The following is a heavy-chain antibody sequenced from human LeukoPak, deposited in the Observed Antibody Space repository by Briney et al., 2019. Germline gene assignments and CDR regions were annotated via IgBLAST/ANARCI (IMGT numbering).Heavy chain of an antibody. V-gene: IGHV1-69*10. D-gene: IGHD6-19*01. Sequence: SVKVSCKASGGTLNTHIFTWVRQAPGQGLEWMGEITPIIDSSKYAQKFQGRLTITADKSSGTVYMELSSLRSEDTAVYYCARGSHRSGWYFVHYYYYYGMDVWGQGTTVTVSS. CDR3: ARGSHRSGWYFVHYYYYYGMDV. CDR1: GGTLNTHI. J-gene: IGHJ6*02. CDR2: ITPIIDSS.